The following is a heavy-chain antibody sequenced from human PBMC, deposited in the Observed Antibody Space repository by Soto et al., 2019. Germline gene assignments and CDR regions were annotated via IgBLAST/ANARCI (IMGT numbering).Heavy chain of an antibody. CDR2: IYSGGST. D-gene: IGHD5-12*01. Sequence: EVQLVESGGGLVQPGGSLRLSCAASGFTVSSNYMSWVRQAPGKGLEWVSVIYSGGSTYYAASVKGRFTISRDNSKNRLYRQTNSLRAEDTAVYYCARRLYSGWHYFDYWGQGTLVTVSS. J-gene: IGHJ4*02. CDR1: GFTVSSNY. V-gene: IGHV3-66*01. CDR3: ARRLYSGWHYFDY.